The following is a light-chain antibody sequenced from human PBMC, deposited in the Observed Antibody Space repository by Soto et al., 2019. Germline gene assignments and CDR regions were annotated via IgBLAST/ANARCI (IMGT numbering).Light chain of an antibody. CDR1: QSVDSY. J-gene: IGKJ5*01. CDR2: DAS. V-gene: IGKV3-11*01. Sequence: EIVLTQSPATLSLSPGERATLSCRASQSVDSYLSWYQQRPGQAPRLLIYDASNRATGIPARFSGSGSGTDFTLTISSLEPEDFAVYYCQQYNYWPPITFGQGTRLEIK. CDR3: QQYNYWPPIT.